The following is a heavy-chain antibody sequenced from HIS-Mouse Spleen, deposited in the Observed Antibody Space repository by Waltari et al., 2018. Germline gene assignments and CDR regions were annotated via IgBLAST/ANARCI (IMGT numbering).Heavy chain of an antibody. Sequence: QVQLVESGGGVVQPGRSLRLSCAASGFTFSSYGMHWVRQAPGKGLGWVEVISYDGSNKYYADSLKGRFTISRDNSKNTLYLQMNSLRAEDTAVYYCAKASSGWLDYWGQGTLVTVSS. CDR1: GFTFSSYG. V-gene: IGHV3-30*18. J-gene: IGHJ4*02. CDR2: ISYDGSNK. CDR3: AKASSGWLDY. D-gene: IGHD6-19*01.